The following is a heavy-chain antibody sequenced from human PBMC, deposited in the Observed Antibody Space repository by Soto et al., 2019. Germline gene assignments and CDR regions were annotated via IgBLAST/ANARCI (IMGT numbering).Heavy chain of an antibody. D-gene: IGHD1-26*01. CDR1: GFTFSSYW. V-gene: IGHV3-74*01. CDR3: ASGVGATGANFDY. Sequence: PGGSLRLSCAASGFTFSSYWMHWVRQAPGKGLVWVSRINSDGSSTSYADSVKGRFTISRDNAKNTLYLQMNSLRAEDTAVYYCASGVGATGANFDYWGRGTMVTVSS. CDR2: INSDGSST. J-gene: IGHJ4*02.